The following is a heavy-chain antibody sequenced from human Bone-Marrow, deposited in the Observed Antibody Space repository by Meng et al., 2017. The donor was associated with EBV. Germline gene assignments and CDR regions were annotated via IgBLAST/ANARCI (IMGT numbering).Heavy chain of an antibody. D-gene: IGHD6-19*01. CDR3: ARDVRAVAYHFDY. J-gene: IGHJ4*02. V-gene: IGHV1-2*02. CDR2: INPNSGGR. Sequence: QVQLGQSGAEVKKPGASVKVSYKASGYTFTGYCMHWVRQAPGQGLEWMGWINPNSGGRNYAQKFQGRVTMTRDTSTSTVYMELSSLRSEDTAVYYCARDVRAVAYHFDYWGQGTLVTVSS. CDR1: GYTFTGYC.